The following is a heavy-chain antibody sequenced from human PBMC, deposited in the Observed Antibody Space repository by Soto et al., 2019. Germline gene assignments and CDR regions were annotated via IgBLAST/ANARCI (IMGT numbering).Heavy chain of an antibody. V-gene: IGHV4-39*02. CDR2: MFSTGSC. D-gene: IGHD3-9*01. J-gene: IGHJ4*02. CDR1: GASISNTSYF. CDR3: ASRSSHLSAGYRCYDSFYLDS. Sequence: SETLSLTCAVSGASISNTSYFWGWIPQPPGLGLEWVGKMFSTGSCTYTPTLKGRVTFSVDTSKNPFSLRLFSITASDTAAYFCASRSSHLSAGYRCYDSFYLDSWGPGPLVTVSS.